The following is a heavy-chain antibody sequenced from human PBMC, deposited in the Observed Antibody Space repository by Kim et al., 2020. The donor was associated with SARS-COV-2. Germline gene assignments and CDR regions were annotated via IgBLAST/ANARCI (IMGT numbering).Heavy chain of an antibody. D-gene: IGHD6-19*01. J-gene: IGHJ4*02. Sequence: ASVKVSCKASGYTFTSYAMNWVRQAPGQGLEWMGWINTNTGNPTYAQGFTGRFVFSLDTSVSTAYLQISSLKAEDTAVYYCARDPSTGYSSGPFDYWGQGTLVTVSS. V-gene: IGHV7-4-1*02. CDR3: ARDPSTGYSSGPFDY. CDR1: GYTFTSYA. CDR2: INTNTGNP.